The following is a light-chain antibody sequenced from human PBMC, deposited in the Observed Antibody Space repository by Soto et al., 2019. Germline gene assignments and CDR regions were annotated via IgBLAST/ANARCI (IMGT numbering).Light chain of an antibody. V-gene: IGKV3-11*01. CDR3: QQRSNWPPWT. J-gene: IGKJ1*01. CDR2: DAS. CDR1: QSVSSY. Sequence: EIVLTQSPATLSLSPGERATLSCRASQSVSSYLAWYQQKPGQAPRLLIYDASNRATGIPARFSGSRSGTDFTLTISSLEAEDFAVYYCQQRSNWPPWTFGQGTKVEIK.